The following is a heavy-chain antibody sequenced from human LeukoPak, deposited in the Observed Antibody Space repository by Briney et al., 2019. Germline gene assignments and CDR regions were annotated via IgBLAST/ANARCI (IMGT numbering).Heavy chain of an antibody. CDR3: ARDSVMGIAVAGTGGIYFDY. D-gene: IGHD6-19*01. CDR1: GFTFSSYA. Sequence: GGSLRLSCAASGFTFSSYAMHWVRQAPGKGLEWVAVISYDGSNKYYAGSVKGRFTISRDNSKNTLYLQMNSLRAEDTAVYYCARDSVMGIAVAGTGGIYFDYWGQGTLVTVSS. V-gene: IGHV3-30*01. CDR2: ISYDGSNK. J-gene: IGHJ4*02.